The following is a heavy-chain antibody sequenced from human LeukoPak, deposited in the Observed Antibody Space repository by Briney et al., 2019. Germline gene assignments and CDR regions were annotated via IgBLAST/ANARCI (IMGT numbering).Heavy chain of an antibody. CDR3: ARARVLGAYTGRDFDY. J-gene: IGHJ4*02. CDR2: INPNSGGT. D-gene: IGHD4-17*01. V-gene: IGHV1-2*02. CDR1: GYTFTGYY. Sequence: ASVKVSCKASGYTFTGYYMHWVRQAPGQGLEWMGWINPNSGGTNYAQKFQGRVTMTRDTSISTAYMELSRLRSDDTAVYYCARARVLGAYTGRDFDYWGQGTLVTVS.